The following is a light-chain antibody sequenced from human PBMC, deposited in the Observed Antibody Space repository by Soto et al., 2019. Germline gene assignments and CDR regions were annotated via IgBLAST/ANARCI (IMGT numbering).Light chain of an antibody. Sequence: IQLTQSPSSLSASVGDRVTITCRASQGISSYLAWYQQKPGKAPKLLIYPASTLQIGVTSRFSGSGSGTDFTLTISSRQPEDFATYNCQQLNSYPLFTFGPGTKVDIK. V-gene: IGKV1-9*01. CDR1: QGISSY. CDR3: QQLNSYPLFT. J-gene: IGKJ3*01. CDR2: PAS.